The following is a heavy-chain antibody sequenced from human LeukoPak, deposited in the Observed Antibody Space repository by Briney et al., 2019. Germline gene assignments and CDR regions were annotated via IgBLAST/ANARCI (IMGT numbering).Heavy chain of an antibody. CDR3: AKGHTASVTSPDY. Sequence: GRSLRLSXAASGFTFSSYGMHWVRQAPGKGLEWVAVIWYDGSNKYYADSVKGRFTISRDNSKNTLYLQMNSLRAEDTAVYYCAKGHTASVTSPDYWGQGTLVTVSS. CDR2: IWYDGSNK. CDR1: GFTFSSYG. J-gene: IGHJ4*02. D-gene: IGHD5-18*01. V-gene: IGHV3-33*06.